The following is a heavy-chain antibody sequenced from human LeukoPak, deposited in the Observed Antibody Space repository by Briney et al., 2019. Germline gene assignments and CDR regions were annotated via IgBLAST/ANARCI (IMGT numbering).Heavy chain of an antibody. J-gene: IGHJ4*02. D-gene: IGHD3-10*01. CDR3: ARGLLVGGSGSEHDY. CDR1: GYTFTSYY. Sequence: GASVKVSCKASGYTFTSYYMHWVRQAPGQGLEWMGIINPSGGSTSYAQKFQGRVTMTRDTSTSTVYMELSSLRSEDTAVYYCARGLLVGGSGSEHDYWGQGTLVTVSS. V-gene: IGHV1-46*01. CDR2: INPSGGST.